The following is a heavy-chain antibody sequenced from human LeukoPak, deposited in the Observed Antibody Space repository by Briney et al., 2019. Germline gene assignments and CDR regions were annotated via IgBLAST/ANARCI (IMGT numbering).Heavy chain of an antibody. CDR3: AKDVNSGYEKLAFDI. CDR1: GFTFSSYA. Sequence: GGSLRLSCAASGFTFSSYAMSWVRQAPGKGLEWVSAISGSGGNTYYADSVKGRFTISRDNSKNTLYLQMNSLRAEDTAVYYCAKDVNSGYEKLAFDIWGQGTMVTVSS. CDR2: ISGSGGNT. V-gene: IGHV3-23*01. J-gene: IGHJ3*02. D-gene: IGHD5-12*01.